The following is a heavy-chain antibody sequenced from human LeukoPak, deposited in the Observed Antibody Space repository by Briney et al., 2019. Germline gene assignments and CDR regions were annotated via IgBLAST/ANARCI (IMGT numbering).Heavy chain of an antibody. V-gene: IGHV1-2*02. D-gene: IGHD3-22*01. Sequence: ASVKVSCKVSRYTFTGYYMHWVRHAPGQGLEWMGWINPNSGGTNYAQKFQGRVTMTRDTSISTAYMELSRLRSDDTAVYYCARGATSSGYYLAGAFDIWGQGTMVTVSS. CDR1: RYTFTGYY. CDR2: INPNSGGT. J-gene: IGHJ3*02. CDR3: ARGATSSGYYLAGAFDI.